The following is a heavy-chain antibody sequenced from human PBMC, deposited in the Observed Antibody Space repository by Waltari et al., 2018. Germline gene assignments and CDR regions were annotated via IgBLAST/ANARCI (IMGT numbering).Heavy chain of an antibody. V-gene: IGHV3-48*03. Sequence: EVQLVESGGGLVQPGGSLRLSCAASGFTFSSYEMNWVRQAPGKGLGWVSYISSSGSTIYYADSVKGRFTISRDNAKNALYLQMNSLRAEDTAVYYCARDIAVAGFDYWGQGTLVTVSS. D-gene: IGHD6-19*01. CDR1: GFTFSSYE. CDR2: ISSSGSTI. J-gene: IGHJ4*02. CDR3: ARDIAVAGFDY.